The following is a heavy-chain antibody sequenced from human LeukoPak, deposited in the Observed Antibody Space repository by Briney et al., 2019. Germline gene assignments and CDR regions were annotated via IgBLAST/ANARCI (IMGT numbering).Heavy chain of an antibody. J-gene: IGHJ4*02. CDR2: INHSGST. CDR3: ARDPLSSSSFDL. Sequence: SETLSLTCAVYGGSFSGYYWSWIRQPPGKGLEWIGEINHSGSTNYNPSLKSRVTISVDTSKNQFSLKLSSVTAADTAVYYCARDPLSSSSFDLWGQGTLVTVSS. CDR1: GGSFSGYY. V-gene: IGHV4-34*01. D-gene: IGHD6-13*01.